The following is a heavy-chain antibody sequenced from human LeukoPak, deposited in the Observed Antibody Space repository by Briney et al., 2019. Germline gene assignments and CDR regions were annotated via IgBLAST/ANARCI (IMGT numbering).Heavy chain of an antibody. CDR1: GFTFRDYW. CDR2: INQDGSRK. Sequence: GGSLRLSCAASGFTFRDYWMNWVRQAPGKGLEWVANINQDGSRKNYVDSVKGRFTISRDNAKNSLYLQMDSLRAEDTAVYYCARDRHCSSTSCYLYYYYGMDVWGQGTTVTVSS. CDR3: ARDRHCSSTSCYLYYYYGMDV. D-gene: IGHD2-2*01. V-gene: IGHV3-7*05. J-gene: IGHJ6*02.